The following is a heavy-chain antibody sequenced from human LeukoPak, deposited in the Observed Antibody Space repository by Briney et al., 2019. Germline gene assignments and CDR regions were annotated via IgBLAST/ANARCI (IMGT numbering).Heavy chain of an antibody. CDR2: MNTNSGNT. CDR1: GYTSTSYD. J-gene: IGHJ6*03. V-gene: IGHV1-8*01. CDR3: ASGITPNYYYYYYMDL. D-gene: IGHD3-3*01. Sequence: ASVKVSCKASGYTSTSYDINWVRQATGQGLEWMGWMNTNSGNTGYAQKFQGRVTMNRNTSISTAYMELSRLRSEDTAVYYCASGITPNYYYYYYMDLWGKGTTVTVS.